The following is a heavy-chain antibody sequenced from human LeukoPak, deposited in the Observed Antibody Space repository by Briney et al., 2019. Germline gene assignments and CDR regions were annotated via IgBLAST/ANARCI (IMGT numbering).Heavy chain of an antibody. V-gene: IGHV3-53*01. CDR1: GFTVSSDS. CDR3: ARENYYESTSKFDY. CDR2: IYSGGST. D-gene: IGHD3-22*01. Sequence: GGSLRLSCTVSGFTVSSDSMSWVRQAPGKGLEWVSFIYSGGSTHYSDSVKGRFTISRDNSKNTLYLQMNSLRAEDTAVYYCARENYYESTSKFDYWGQGTLVTVSS. J-gene: IGHJ4*02.